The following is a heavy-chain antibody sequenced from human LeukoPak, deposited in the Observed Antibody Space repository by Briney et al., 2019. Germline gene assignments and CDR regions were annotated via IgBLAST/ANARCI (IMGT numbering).Heavy chain of an antibody. D-gene: IGHD3-10*01. V-gene: IGHV4-59*08. CDR2: IYYSGST. CDR3: ATSIHDLKLGSGFDY. Sequence: SETLSLTCTVSGGSISSYYWSWIRQPPGKGLEWIGYIYYSGSTNYNPSLKSRVTISVDTSKNQFSLKLSSVTAADTAVYYCATSIHDLKLGSGFDYWGQGTLVTVSS. CDR1: GGSISSYY. J-gene: IGHJ4*02.